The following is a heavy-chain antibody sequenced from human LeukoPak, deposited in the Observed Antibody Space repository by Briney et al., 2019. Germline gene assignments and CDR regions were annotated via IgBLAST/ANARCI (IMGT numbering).Heavy chain of an antibody. CDR2: IDPSDSYT. CDR3: ARARGDHYSFDY. CDR1: GYSFTSYW. Sequence: HGESLKISCKGYGYSFTSYWIIWVRQMPGKGLEWMGRIDPSDSYTNYSPPLQGHVTISADKSISAAYLQWSNLKASDTAMYYCARARGDHYSFDYWGQGTLVTVSS. V-gene: IGHV5-10-1*01. D-gene: IGHD3-10*01. J-gene: IGHJ4*02.